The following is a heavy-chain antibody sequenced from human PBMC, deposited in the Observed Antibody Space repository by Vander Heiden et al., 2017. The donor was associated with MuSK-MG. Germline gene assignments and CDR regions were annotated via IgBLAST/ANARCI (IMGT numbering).Heavy chain of an antibody. Sequence: QVTLKESGPVLVQPTETLTLTCTVSGFSLRTARMGVSWIRQPPGKALEWLAHIFSNDEKSYRTSLRSRLTISKDTSKTQVVLTMTNMDPVDTATYYCARAHNYYDSGPYGAWIFDYWGQGTLVTVSS. CDR2: IFSNDEK. CDR1: GFSLRTARMG. J-gene: IGHJ4*02. V-gene: IGHV2-26*01. CDR3: ARAHNYYDSGPYGAWIFDY. D-gene: IGHD3-22*01.